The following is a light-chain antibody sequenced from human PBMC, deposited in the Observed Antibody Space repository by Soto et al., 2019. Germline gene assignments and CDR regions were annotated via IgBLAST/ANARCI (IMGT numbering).Light chain of an antibody. CDR2: DAS. CDR1: QSVSSY. J-gene: IGKJ1*01. CDR3: KQRSNWPST. V-gene: IGKV3-11*01. Sequence: EIVLTQSPATLSLSPGERATLSCRASQSVSSYLAWYQQKPGQAPRLLIYDASNRATGIPARFSGSGSGTDFPLTISSLEPEDFAVFYCKQRSNWPSTFGQGTKVDIK.